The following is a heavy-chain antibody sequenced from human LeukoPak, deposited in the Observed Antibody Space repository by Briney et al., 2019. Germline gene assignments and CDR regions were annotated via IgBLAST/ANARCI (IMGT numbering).Heavy chain of an antibody. CDR3: ATWSGRYSNDAFDI. D-gene: IGHD1-26*01. CDR1: GGSISSSSNY. CDR2: IYYSGTT. J-gene: IGHJ3*02. V-gene: IGHV4-39*02. Sequence: PSETLSLTCTVSGGSISSSSNYWGWIRQPPGKGLEWIGSIYYSGTTYYNPSLKSRVTISVDTSKNHFSLKLSSVTAADTAVYYCATWSGRYSNDAFDIWGQGTMVTVSS.